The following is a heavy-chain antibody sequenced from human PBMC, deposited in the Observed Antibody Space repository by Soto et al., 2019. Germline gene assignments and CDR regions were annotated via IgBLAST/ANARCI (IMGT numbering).Heavy chain of an antibody. Sequence: GGSLRLSCAASGFTFSSYAMSWVRQAPGKGLEWVSDISGSGVSTYYADSVNGRFTISRDNFKNTLYLQMNSLRAEDTAVYYCARLMEYSSGWLDHWGQGTLVTVSS. V-gene: IGHV3-23*01. D-gene: IGHD6-19*01. CDR3: ARLMEYSSGWLDH. J-gene: IGHJ4*02. CDR1: GFTFSSYA. CDR2: ISGSGVST.